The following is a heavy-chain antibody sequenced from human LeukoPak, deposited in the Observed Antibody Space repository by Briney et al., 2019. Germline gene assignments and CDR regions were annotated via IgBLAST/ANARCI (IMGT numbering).Heavy chain of an antibody. CDR3: ARLVAANYFDY. D-gene: IGHD5-12*01. CDR1: GGSMRNYY. J-gene: IGHJ4*02. V-gene: IGHV4-59*08. Sequence: SETLSLTCTVSGGSMRNYYWSWIRQPPGKGLEWIGYIYYSGSTKYNPSLQSRVTISVATSKNQSSLKLSSVTAADTAVYYCARLVAANYFDYWGQGTLVTVSS. CDR2: IYYSGST.